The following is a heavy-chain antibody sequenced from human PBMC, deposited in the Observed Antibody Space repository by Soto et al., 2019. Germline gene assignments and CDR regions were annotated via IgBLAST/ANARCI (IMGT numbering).Heavy chain of an antibody. V-gene: IGHV4-59*01. CDR1: SGSISSYY. CDR2: IYYSGST. D-gene: IGHD2-21*02. J-gene: IGHJ4*02. Sequence: SETLSLTCTVSSGSISSYYWSWIRQPPGKGLEWIGYIYYSGSTNYNPSLKSRVTISVDTSKNQFSLKLSSVTAADTAVYYCARADILAYCGGDCYPYYFDYWGQGTLVTVSS. CDR3: ARADILAYCGGDCYPYYFDY.